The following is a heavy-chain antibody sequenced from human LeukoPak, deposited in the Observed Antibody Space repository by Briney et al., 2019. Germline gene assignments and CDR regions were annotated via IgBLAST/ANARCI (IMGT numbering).Heavy chain of an antibody. D-gene: IGHD6-13*01. CDR1: GFTFSSYA. CDR2: ISGSGGNT. V-gene: IGHV3-23*01. CDR3: ARSARIAAAATSYFDY. J-gene: IGHJ4*02. Sequence: GGSLRLSCAASGFTFSSYAMSWVRQAPGKGLEWVSAISGSGGNTYYADSVKGRFTISRDNSKSTLYLQMNSLRAEDTAVYYCARSARIAAAATSYFDYWGQGTLVTVSS.